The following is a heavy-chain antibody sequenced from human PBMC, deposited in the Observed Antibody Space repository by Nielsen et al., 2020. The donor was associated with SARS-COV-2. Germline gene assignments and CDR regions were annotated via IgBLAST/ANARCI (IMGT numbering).Heavy chain of an antibody. Sequence: GGSLRLSCAASGFTFCSYGMHWVRHAPGKGLEWVSSISSSSSYIYYADSVKGRFTISRDNAKNSLYLQMNSLRAEDTAVYYCARVRIFGVVIAFDYWGQGTLVTVSS. V-gene: IGHV3-21*01. CDR2: ISSSSSYI. D-gene: IGHD3-3*01. J-gene: IGHJ4*02. CDR3: ARVRIFGVVIAFDY. CDR1: GFTFCSYG.